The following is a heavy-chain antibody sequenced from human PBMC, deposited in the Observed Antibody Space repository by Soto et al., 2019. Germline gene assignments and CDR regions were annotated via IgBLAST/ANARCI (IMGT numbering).Heavy chain of an antibody. D-gene: IGHD5-18*01. CDR1: CGSISSDDYY. V-gene: IGHV4-30-4*01. CDR3: AREHSSSPDYFDF. Sequence: SETLSLTCTVSCGSISSDDYYWTWIRQPPGEDLEWIGYIYYTGRTSSTPSLESRVTISIDTPKNQFSLKLSSVSAADTAVYFCAREHSSSPDYFDFWGPGTLVTVSS. J-gene: IGHJ4*02. CDR2: IYYTGRT.